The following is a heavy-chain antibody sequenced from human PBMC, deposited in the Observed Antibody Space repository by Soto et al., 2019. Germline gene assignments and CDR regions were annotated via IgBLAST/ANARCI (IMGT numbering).Heavy chain of an antibody. Sequence: AGGSLRLSCAAPGFTFSTYAMNWVRQPPGKGLEWVSSISGSGAYTYYADSVQGRLTISRDNSKNTLNLQMNSLRAEDTAVYYCARDRHPYSTKYYFDYWGQGTLVTVSS. CDR2: ISGSGAYT. V-gene: IGHV3-23*01. CDR3: ARDRHPYSTKYYFDY. CDR1: GFTFSTYA. J-gene: IGHJ4*02. D-gene: IGHD2-2*01.